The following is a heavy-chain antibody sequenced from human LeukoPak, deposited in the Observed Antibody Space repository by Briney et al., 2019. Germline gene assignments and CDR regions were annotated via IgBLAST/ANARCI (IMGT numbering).Heavy chain of an antibody. Sequence: GGSLRLPCAASGFTFSSYGMHWVRQAPGKGLEWVAVIWYDGSNKYYADSVKGRFTISRDNSKNTLYLQMNSLRAEDTAVYYCASSLLTGSPYYYYGMDVWGQGTTVTVSS. CDR3: ASSLLTGSPYYYYGMDV. CDR2: IWYDGSNK. J-gene: IGHJ6*02. V-gene: IGHV3-33*01. CDR1: GFTFSSYG. D-gene: IGHD3-9*01.